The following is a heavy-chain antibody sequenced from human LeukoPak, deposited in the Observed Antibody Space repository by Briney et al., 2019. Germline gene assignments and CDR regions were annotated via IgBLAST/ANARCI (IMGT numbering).Heavy chain of an antibody. V-gene: IGHV4-59*01. D-gene: IGHD3-22*01. CDR1: GGSISSYY. CDR2: IYYSGTT. Sequence: PSETLSLTCTVSGGSISSYYWSWIRQPPGKGLEWIGYIYYSGTTNYNPSLKSRVTISVDTSKNQFSLKLSSVTAADTAVYYCASGRQYYDSSGYYRYWGQGTLVTVSS. J-gene: IGHJ4*02. CDR3: ASGRQYYDSSGYYRY.